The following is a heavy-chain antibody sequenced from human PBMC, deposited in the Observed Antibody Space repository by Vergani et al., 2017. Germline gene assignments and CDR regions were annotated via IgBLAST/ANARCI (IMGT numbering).Heavy chain of an antibody. V-gene: IGHV3-23*01. CDR1: GFTFSSYA. CDR3: ARVTDRVGPNDY. D-gene: IGHD5-12*01. J-gene: IGHJ4*02. Sequence: EVQLLESGGGLVQLGGSLRLSCAASGFTFSSYAMSWVRQAPGKGLEWVSAISGSGGSTYYADSVKGRFTISRDNSKNTLYLQMNSLRAEDTAVYYCARVTDRVGPNDYWGQGTLVTVSS. CDR2: ISGSGGST.